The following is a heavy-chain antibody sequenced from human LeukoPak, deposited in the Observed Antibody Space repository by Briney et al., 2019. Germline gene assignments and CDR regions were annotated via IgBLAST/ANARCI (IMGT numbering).Heavy chain of an antibody. D-gene: IGHD3-22*01. CDR3: ARGPTFYYDSSGYHPNWFDP. Sequence: ASVKVSCKASGYTFTSYGISWVRQAPGQGLEWMGWISAYNGNTNYAQKFQGRVTMTRNTSISTAYMELSSLRSEDTAVYYCARGPTFYYDSSGYHPNWFDPWGQGTLVTVSS. V-gene: IGHV1-18*01. CDR2: ISAYNGNT. J-gene: IGHJ5*02. CDR1: GYTFTSYG.